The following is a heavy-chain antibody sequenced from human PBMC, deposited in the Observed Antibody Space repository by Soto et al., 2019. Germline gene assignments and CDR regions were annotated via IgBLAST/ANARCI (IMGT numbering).Heavy chain of an antibody. J-gene: IGHJ6*03. CDR2: IYHLGSA. D-gene: IGHD3-10*01. CDR1: GGSVRSNNF. CDR3: AREAVYPVTKTRGGPFYFIDTDF. V-gene: IGHV4-4*02. Sequence: PSETLSLTCSVSGGSVRSNNFWFWVRQTTGKGLEWIGDIYHLGSANYNSSLKSRVSISLDKSENQFSLDLTSVTAADTAVYYYAREAVYPVTKTRGGPFYFIDTDFSGAATTLTVS.